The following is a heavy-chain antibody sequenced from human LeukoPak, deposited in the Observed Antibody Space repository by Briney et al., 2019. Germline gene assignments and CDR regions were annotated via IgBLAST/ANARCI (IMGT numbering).Heavy chain of an antibody. CDR2: INPNSGGT. CDR1: GYTFTGYY. D-gene: IGHD3-22*01. J-gene: IGHJ3*02. CDR3: ARGWVMVDRPYYYDSSGYAGAFDI. Sequence: GASVKVSCKASGYTFTGYYMHWVRQAPGQGLEWMGRINPNSGGTNYAQKFQGRVTMTRDTSISTAYMELSRLRSDDTAVYYCARGWVMVDRPYYYDSSGYAGAFDIWGQGTMVAVSS. V-gene: IGHV1-2*06.